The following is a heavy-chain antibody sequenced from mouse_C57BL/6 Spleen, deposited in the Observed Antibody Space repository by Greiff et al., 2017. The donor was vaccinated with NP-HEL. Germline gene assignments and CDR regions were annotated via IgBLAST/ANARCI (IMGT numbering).Heavy chain of an antibody. D-gene: IGHD2-4*01. CDR2: INPSSGYT. J-gene: IGHJ2*01. CDR1: GYTFTSYW. V-gene: IGHV1-7*01. Sequence: QVQLQQSGAELAKPGASVKLSCKASGYTFTSYWMHWVKQRPGQGLEWIGYINPSSGYTKYNQKFKDKATLTAEKSSSTAYMQLSSLTYEDSAVYYCAKYDYDGRNFDYWGQGTTLTVSS. CDR3: AKYDYDGRNFDY.